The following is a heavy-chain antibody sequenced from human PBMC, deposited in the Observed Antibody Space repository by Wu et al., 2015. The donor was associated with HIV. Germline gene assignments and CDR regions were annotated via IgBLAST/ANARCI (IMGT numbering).Heavy chain of an antibody. D-gene: IGHD3/OR15-3a*01. CDR3: ARVPSDWREWYYFDY. CDR2: ISAYNGNT. V-gene: IGHV1-18*01. CDR1: GYTFTSYA. J-gene: IGHJ4*02. Sequence: QVQLVQSGAEVKKPGASVKVSCKASGYTFTSYAISWVRQASGQGLEWMGWISAYNGNTKYAQKLQGRVTMTTDTSTSTAYMELRSLRSDDTAVYYCARVPSDWREWYYFDYWGQGTLVTVSS.